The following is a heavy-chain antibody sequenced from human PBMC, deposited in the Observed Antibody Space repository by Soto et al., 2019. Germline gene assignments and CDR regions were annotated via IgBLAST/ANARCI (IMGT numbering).Heavy chain of an antibody. D-gene: IGHD5-18*01. Sequence: GGSLRLSCAASGFTFSTYSMHWVRQAPGKGLEWVALISYDGNNKYYADSVKGRFTISRDNSKNTLYLQMNSLRAEDTAVFHCARDGERGYSYGSWFDPWGQGTLVTVSS. CDR2: ISYDGNNK. CDR3: ARDGERGYSYGSWFDP. J-gene: IGHJ5*02. V-gene: IGHV3-30-3*01. CDR1: GFTFSTYS.